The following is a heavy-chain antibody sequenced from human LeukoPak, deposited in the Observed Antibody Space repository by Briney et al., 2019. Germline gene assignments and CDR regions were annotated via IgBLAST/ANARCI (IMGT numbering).Heavy chain of an antibody. J-gene: IGHJ3*02. CDR1: GFTFSSYA. CDR3: VISPVCSGASCYPDAFDI. Sequence: GGSLRLSCSASGFTFSSYAMHWVRQAPGKVLEYVSAFRSNGCSTYYADSVKGRFTISRDNSKNTLYLQMSSLRAEDTAVYYCVISPVCSGASCYPDAFDIWGQGTMVTVSS. V-gene: IGHV3-64D*06. CDR2: FRSNGCST. D-gene: IGHD2-15*01.